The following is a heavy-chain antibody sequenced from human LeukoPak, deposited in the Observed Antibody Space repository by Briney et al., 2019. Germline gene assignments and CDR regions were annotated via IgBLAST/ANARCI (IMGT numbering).Heavy chain of an antibody. CDR2: ISASGGST. Sequence: HPGGSLRLSCAASGFTFSSYAMSWVRQAPGKGLEWVPIISASGGSTYYADSVKGRFTISRDNSKNTLYLQMNSLRAEDTAVYYCATQGGNFDYWGQGTLVTVSS. J-gene: IGHJ4*02. V-gene: IGHV3-23*01. CDR1: GFTFSSYA. D-gene: IGHD3-16*01. CDR3: ATQGGNFDY.